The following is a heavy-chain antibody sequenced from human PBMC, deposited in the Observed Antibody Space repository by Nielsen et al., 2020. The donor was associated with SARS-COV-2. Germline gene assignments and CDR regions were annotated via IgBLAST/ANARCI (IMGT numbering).Heavy chain of an antibody. J-gene: IGHJ6*02. CDR3: ARGASLLRFLEWNYYGMDV. CDR1: GGSISSYY. Sequence: SETLSLTCTVSGGSISSYYWSWIRQPPGKGLEWIGYIYYSGSTNYNPSLKSRVTISVDTSKNQFSLKLSSVTAADTAVYYCARGASLLRFLEWNYYGMDVWGQGTTVTVSS. CDR2: IYYSGST. D-gene: IGHD3-3*01. V-gene: IGHV4-59*08.